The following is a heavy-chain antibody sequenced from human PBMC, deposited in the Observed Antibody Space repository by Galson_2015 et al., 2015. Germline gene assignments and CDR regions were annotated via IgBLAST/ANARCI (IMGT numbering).Heavy chain of an antibody. V-gene: IGHV1-24*01. CDR2: FDPKDGET. CDR1: GYTLIELS. Sequence: SVKVSCKVSGYTLIELSMHWVRQAPGKGLEWMGGFDPKDGETIYAQKFQGRVAVTEDTSTGTAYMELSSLRSEGTAVYYCASGLWFSQSLLSALDYGGQGTLVTVSS. J-gene: IGHJ4*02. D-gene: IGHD3-10*01. CDR3: ASGLWFSQSLLSALDY.